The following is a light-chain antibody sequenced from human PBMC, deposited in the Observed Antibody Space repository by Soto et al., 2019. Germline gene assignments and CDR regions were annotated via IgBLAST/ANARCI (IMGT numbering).Light chain of an antibody. CDR2: DVS. Sequence: QSVLTQPASVSGSPGQSITISCTGTSSDVGGYNYVSWYQQHPGKAPKLMIYDVSNRPSGVSNRFSGSKSGNTASLTISGLQAEDEADYYCSSSTSSRTLYVFGTGTKLTVL. J-gene: IGLJ1*01. V-gene: IGLV2-14*01. CDR3: SSSTSSRTLYV. CDR1: SSDVGGYNY.